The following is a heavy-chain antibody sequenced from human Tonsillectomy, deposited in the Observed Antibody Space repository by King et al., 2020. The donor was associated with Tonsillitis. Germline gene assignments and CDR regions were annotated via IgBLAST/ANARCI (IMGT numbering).Heavy chain of an antibody. CDR3: ARDSRSGVFPSDY. CDR1: GFTFSTYA. V-gene: IGHV3-30*04. Sequence: VQLVESGGGVVQPGRSLRLSCTASGFTFSTYAMYWVRQAPGKGLECVAFTSFDGRNKYYADSVKGRFTISRDNSKNTVYLQMISLRADDTAMYYCARDSRSGVFPSDYWGQGTLVTVSS. J-gene: IGHJ4*02. CDR2: TSFDGRNK. D-gene: IGHD2-8*01.